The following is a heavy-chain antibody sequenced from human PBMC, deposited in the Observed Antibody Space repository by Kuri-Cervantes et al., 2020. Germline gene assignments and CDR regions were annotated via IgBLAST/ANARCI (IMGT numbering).Heavy chain of an antibody. CDR2: IYYSGST. D-gene: IGHD3-10*01. CDR1: GGSISSYY. J-gene: IGHJ4*02. Sequence: GSLRLSCTVSGGSISSYYWSWIRQPPGKGLEWIGYIYYSGSTNYNPSLKSRVTISVDTSKNQFSLKLSSVTAADTAVYYCARAVGSGSYIRLDYWGQGTLVTVSS. V-gene: IGHV4-59*13. CDR3: ARAVGSGSYIRLDY.